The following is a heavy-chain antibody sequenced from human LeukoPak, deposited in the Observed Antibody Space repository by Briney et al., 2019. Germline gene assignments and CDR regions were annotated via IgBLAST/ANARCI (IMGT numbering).Heavy chain of an antibody. J-gene: IGHJ3*02. CDR3: ASRREYCSTTSCSATFDI. CDR1: GGTFSSYA. V-gene: IGHV1-69*13. CDR2: IIPIFGTA. Sequence: ASVKVSCKASGGTFSSYAISWVRQAPGQGLEWMGGIIPIFGTANYAQKFQGRVTITADESTSAAYMELSSLRSEDTAVYYCASRREYCSTTSCSATFDIWGQGTMVTVSS. D-gene: IGHD2-2*01.